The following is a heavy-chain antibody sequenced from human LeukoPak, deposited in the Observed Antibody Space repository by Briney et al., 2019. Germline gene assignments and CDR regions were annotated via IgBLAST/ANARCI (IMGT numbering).Heavy chain of an antibody. CDR2: INHSGST. V-gene: IGHV4-34*01. Sequence: SETLSLTCAVYGGSFSGYYWSWIRQPPGKGLEWIGEINHSGSTNYNPSLKSRVTISVDTSKNQFSLKLSSVTAADTAVYYCASLPAAILPNYYYGMDVWGKGTTVTVSS. CDR1: GGSFSGYY. CDR3: ASLPAAILPNYYYGMDV. D-gene: IGHD2-2*01. J-gene: IGHJ6*04.